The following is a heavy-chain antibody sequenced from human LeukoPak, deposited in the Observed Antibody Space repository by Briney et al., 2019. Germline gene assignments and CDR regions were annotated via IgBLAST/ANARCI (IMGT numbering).Heavy chain of an antibody. CDR1: GFTFNDHA. D-gene: IGHD1-26*01. Sequence: PGGSLRLSCAASGFTFNDHAMAWVRQAPGKGLECVSILTDNGDDTHYSDSVKGRFTISRDNSKNTLFLQMNSLTAEDTAVYHCAKGVGPSAPNGRVFDSWGQGTLVTVSS. CDR3: AKGVGPSAPNGRVFDS. V-gene: IGHV3-23*01. J-gene: IGHJ4*02. CDR2: LTDNGDDT.